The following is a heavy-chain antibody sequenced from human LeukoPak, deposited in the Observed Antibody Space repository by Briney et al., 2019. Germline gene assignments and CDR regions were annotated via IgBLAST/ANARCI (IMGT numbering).Heavy chain of an antibody. CDR3: ARLSKGRYFDYIFDF. V-gene: IGHV4-39*01. D-gene: IGHD3-9*01. CDR2: IYYTGSS. J-gene: IGHJ4*02. Sequence: SSETLSLTCAVSGGSVSSSTYYWGWIRQPPGEGLEWIGNIYYTGSSYYNPSLKSRVTMSVDTSKNQFSLKMNSVTAADTAVYYCARLSKGRYFDYIFDFWGQGTLLTVSS. CDR1: GGSVSSSTYY.